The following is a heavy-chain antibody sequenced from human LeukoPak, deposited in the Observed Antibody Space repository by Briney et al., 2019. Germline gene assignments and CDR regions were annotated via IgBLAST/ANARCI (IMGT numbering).Heavy chain of an antibody. V-gene: IGHV1-18*01. D-gene: IGHD6-19*01. J-gene: IGHJ3*02. CDR2: ISAYNGNT. CDR3: ARLVAVAGTADAFDI. CDR1: GYTFTSYG. Sequence: ASVKVSCKASGYTFTSYGISWVRQAPGQGLEWMGWISAYNGNTNYAQKLQGRVTMTTDTSTSTAYMELRSLRSDDTAVYYCARLVAVAGTADAFDIWGQGTMVTVSS.